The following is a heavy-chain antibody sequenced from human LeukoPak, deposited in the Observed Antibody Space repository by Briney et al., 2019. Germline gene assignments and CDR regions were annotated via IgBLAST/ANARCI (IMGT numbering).Heavy chain of an antibody. CDR2: INHSGTT. V-gene: IGHV4-34*01. Sequence: SETLSLTCAVYGGSFGSYYWSWIRQSPGKGLEWIGEINHSGTTKYNPSLKSRVTISVDTPQNQFSLRLSSVTAADTAVYYCTRNNWFDPWGQGTLVTVSS. CDR3: TRNNWFDP. J-gene: IGHJ5*02. CDR1: GGSFGSYY.